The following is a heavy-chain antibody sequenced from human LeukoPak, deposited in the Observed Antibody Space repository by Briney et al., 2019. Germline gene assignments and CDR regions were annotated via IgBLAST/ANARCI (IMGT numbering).Heavy chain of an antibody. CDR2: INPDSGGT. D-gene: IGHD2-15*01. Sequence: ASVKVSCKASGYTFTDYYIHWMRQAPGQGLEWMGWINPDSGGTSYAQKFQGRVTMTRDTSISTVYVELSRLRSDDTAVYYCARSDSYTWFDPWGQGTLVTVSS. CDR3: ARSDSYTWFDP. CDR1: GYTFTDYY. J-gene: IGHJ5*02. V-gene: IGHV1-2*02.